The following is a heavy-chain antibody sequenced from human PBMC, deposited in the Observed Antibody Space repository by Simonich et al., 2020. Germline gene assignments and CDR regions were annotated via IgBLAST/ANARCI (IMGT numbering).Heavy chain of an antibody. V-gene: IGHV1-2*06. Sequence: QVQLVQSGAEVKKPGASVKVSCKASGYTFTGYYMHWVAQAPGQGLEWMGLIHPNRSGSNYAQNITGRVTMSRDPSISTAYMELSRLRSDDTAVYYCARDGGNCSGGSCYWYFDLWGRGTLVTVSS. D-gene: IGHD2-15*01. CDR3: ARDGGNCSGGSCYWYFDL. CDR2: IHPNRSGS. J-gene: IGHJ2*01. CDR1: GYTFTGYY.